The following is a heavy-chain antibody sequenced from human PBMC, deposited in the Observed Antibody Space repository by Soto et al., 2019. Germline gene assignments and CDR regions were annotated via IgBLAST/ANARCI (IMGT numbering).Heavy chain of an antibody. CDR1: GFSFSSYA. Sequence: PGGSLRLSCAASGFSFSSYAMSWVRQAPGKGLEWVSGISGSGGSTFYADSVKGRFTISRDNSKDTLYLQMNSLRAEDTAVYYCAKIIGQVGAAKHDAFDIWGPGTMVTVSS. D-gene: IGHD1-26*01. J-gene: IGHJ3*02. CDR2: ISGSGGST. CDR3: AKIIGQVGAAKHDAFDI. V-gene: IGHV3-23*01.